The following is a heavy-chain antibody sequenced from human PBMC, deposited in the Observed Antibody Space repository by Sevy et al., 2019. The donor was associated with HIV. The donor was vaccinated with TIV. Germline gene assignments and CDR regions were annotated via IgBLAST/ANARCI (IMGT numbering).Heavy chain of an antibody. CDR2: MYHSGST. V-gene: IGHV4-38-2*01. D-gene: IGHD6-19*01. CDR3: ARLGIAVAGYFDY. Sequence: SETLSLTCAVSGYSINSGFYWGWIRQPPVKGLEWIVLMYHSGSTYYNSSLQSRVTISVDTSKNQFSLELTSVTAADTAVYYCARLGIAVAGYFDYWGQGTLVTVSS. CDR1: GYSINSGFY. J-gene: IGHJ4*02.